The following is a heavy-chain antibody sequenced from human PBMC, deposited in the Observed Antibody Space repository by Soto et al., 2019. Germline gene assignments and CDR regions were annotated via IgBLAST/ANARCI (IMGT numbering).Heavy chain of an antibody. CDR1: GFTLSSYA. CDR2: LSNSGGPT. J-gene: IGHJ6*03. D-gene: IGHD1-1*01. CDR3: ARTAIGYYNMYV. V-gene: IGHV3-23*01. Sequence: EVQLLESGGGLVQPGGSLRLSCAASGFTLSSYAMSWVRQAPGKGLEWVSTLSNSGGPTYYADSVKGRFTISRDSSKSTLYLEMNSLRAEDTAVYYCARTAIGYYNMYVWGRGTTVTVSS.